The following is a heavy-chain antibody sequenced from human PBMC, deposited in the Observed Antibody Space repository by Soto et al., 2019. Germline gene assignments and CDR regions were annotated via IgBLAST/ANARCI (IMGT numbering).Heavy chain of an antibody. CDR2: IHDSGST. CDR3: ARVWESGYEGGYFFAS. Sequence: QLQLQESGPGLVRPSQTLSLTCSVSGDSISGGTYYWNWIRQLPGKGLQWIGYIHDSGSTDYSPSLESPFIISSDTSNSAFSLQLTSVTAADTAVYYCARVWESGYEGGYFFASWGQGTLVTVSS. D-gene: IGHD5-12*01. V-gene: IGHV4-30-4*08. CDR1: GDSISGGTYY. J-gene: IGHJ4*02.